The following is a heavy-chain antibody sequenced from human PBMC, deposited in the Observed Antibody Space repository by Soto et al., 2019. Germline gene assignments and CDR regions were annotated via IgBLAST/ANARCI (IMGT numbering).Heavy chain of an antibody. Sequence: PSETLSLTCTVSGGSISSYYWSWIRQPPGKGLEWIGYIYYSGSTNYNPSLKSRVTISVDTSKNQFSLKLSSVTAADTAVYYCARLLIGDYIWGKYYYYYMDVWGKGTTVTVSS. CDR1: GGSISSYY. J-gene: IGHJ6*03. CDR3: ARLLIGDYIWGKYYYYYMDV. CDR2: IYYSGST. D-gene: IGHD3-16*01. V-gene: IGHV4-59*08.